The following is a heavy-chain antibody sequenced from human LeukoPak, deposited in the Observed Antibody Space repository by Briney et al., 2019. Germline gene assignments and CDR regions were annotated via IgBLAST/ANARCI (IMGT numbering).Heavy chain of an antibody. CDR1: GGTFSSYT. CDR3: ANTPEYSSSKGAFDI. D-gene: IGHD6-6*01. Sequence: ASVKISCKASGGTFSSYTISWVRQAPGQGLEWMGRIIPILGIANYAQKFQGRVTITADKPTSTAYMELSSLRSEDTAVYYCANTPEYSSSKGAFDIWGQGTMVTVSS. CDR2: IIPILGIA. V-gene: IGHV1-69*02. J-gene: IGHJ3*02.